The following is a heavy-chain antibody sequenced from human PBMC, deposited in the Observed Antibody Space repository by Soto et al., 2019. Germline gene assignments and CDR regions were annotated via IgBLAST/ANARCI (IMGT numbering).Heavy chain of an antibody. V-gene: IGHV1-8*01. Sequence: ASVKVSCKASGYTFTSYYINWVRQATGQGLEWMGWMNPNSGNTGYAHKFQGRVTMTRNTSISTAYMELSSLRSEDTAVYYCARGWGSNYGLDYYGMDVWGQGATVTVSS. CDR2: MNPNSGNT. CDR3: ARGWGSNYGLDYYGMDV. D-gene: IGHD3-16*01. J-gene: IGHJ6*02. CDR1: GYTFTSYY.